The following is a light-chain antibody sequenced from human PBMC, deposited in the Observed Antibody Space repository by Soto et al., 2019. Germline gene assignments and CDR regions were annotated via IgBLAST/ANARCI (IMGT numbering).Light chain of an antibody. CDR3: QQTYSDIS. CDR1: RTINTY. J-gene: IGKJ4*01. CDR2: GAS. Sequence: DVRMTQSPSSLSASVGDTITITCRASRTINTYLNWFQQKPGEPPRLLIYGASTLHDGVPSRFSGSGSGAYFTLTISDLQPEDFASYHCQQTYSDISFGGGTKV. V-gene: IGKV1-39*01.